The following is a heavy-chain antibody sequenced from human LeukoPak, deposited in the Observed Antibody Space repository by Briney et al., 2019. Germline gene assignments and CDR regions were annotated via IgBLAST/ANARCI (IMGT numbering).Heavy chain of an antibody. J-gene: IGHJ6*03. Sequence: GGSLRLSCAASGFTFSSYWMHWVRQAPGKGLVWVSRLNTDGDYSTYADSVKGRFTISRDNARNTLYLQINSLRAEDTAVYYCARDRLWFGESYYMDVWGKGTTVTVSS. D-gene: IGHD3-10*01. V-gene: IGHV3-74*01. CDR1: GFTFSSYW. CDR2: LNTDGDYS. CDR3: ARDRLWFGESYYMDV.